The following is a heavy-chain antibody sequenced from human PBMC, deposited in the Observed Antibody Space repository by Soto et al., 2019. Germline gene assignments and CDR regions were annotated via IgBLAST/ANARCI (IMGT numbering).Heavy chain of an antibody. CDR1: GCTLSSYW. J-gene: IGHJ5*02. CDR3: ARGFSSTPNWFDP. D-gene: IGHD6-19*01. V-gene: IGHV3-7*03. CDR2: IKQDGSVR. Sequence: PGGSLRLSCVASGCTLSSYWMSWVRQAPGKGLEWVANIKQDGSVRYYVDSVKGRFTISRDNAMNSLYLQMNSLRVEDTAMYYCARGFSSTPNWFDPWGQGTLVTVSS.